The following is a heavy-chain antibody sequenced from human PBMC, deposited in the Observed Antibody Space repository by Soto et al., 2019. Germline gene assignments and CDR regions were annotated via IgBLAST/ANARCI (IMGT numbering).Heavy chain of an antibody. D-gene: IGHD1-26*01. Sequence: EVQLVETGGGLIQPGGSLRLSCAASGFTVSSTYMTWVRQAPGKGLEWVSVIYSGGSTYYADSVKGRFTISRDNSKNTLYLQMNSLRADDTAMYYCASSTYGGSYPYCFDYWGPGTLVTVSS. CDR3: ASSTYGGSYPYCFDY. V-gene: IGHV3-53*02. CDR2: IYSGGST. CDR1: GFTVSSTY. J-gene: IGHJ4*02.